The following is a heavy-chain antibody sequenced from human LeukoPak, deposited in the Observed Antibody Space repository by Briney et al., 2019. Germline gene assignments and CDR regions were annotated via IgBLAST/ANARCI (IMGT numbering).Heavy chain of an antibody. D-gene: IGHD5-24*01. Sequence: GGSLRLSCAASRFTFSSYAMHWVRQAPGKGLEYVSAISSNGGSTYYANSVKGRFTISRDNSKNTLYLQMGSLTAEDMAVYYCARAARRWLQTEGYDFDYWGQGTLVTVSS. V-gene: IGHV3-64*01. J-gene: IGHJ4*02. CDR2: ISSNGGST. CDR3: ARAARRWLQTEGYDFDY. CDR1: RFTFSSYA.